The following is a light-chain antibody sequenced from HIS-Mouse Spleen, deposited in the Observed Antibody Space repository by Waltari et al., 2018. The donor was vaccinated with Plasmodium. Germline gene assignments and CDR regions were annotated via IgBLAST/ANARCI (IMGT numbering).Light chain of an antibody. Sequence: QSALTQPASVSASPGTSITISCTGTSIDVGRYNLVSWYQQQPGKAPNLMIYVGSKRPSGVSNRFSGSKSGNTASLTISGLQAEDEADYYCCSYAGSVVFGGGTKLTVL. CDR2: VGS. J-gene: IGLJ2*01. CDR3: CSYAGSVV. V-gene: IGLV2-23*01. CDR1: SIDVGRYNL.